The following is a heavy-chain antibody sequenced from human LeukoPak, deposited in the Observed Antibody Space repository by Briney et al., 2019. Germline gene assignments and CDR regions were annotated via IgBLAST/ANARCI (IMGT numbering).Heavy chain of an antibody. Sequence: SVKVSCKASGGTFSSYAISWVRQAPGQGLEWMGGIIPIFGTANYAQTFQGRVTISADESTSTAYMELSSLRFADTAVYYCARMRYYYDSSGYIGPGNSPYYFDYWGQGTLVTVSS. CDR2: IIPIFGTA. D-gene: IGHD3-22*01. J-gene: IGHJ4*02. V-gene: IGHV1-69*13. CDR1: GGTFSSYA. CDR3: ARMRYYYDSSGYIGPGNSPYYFDY.